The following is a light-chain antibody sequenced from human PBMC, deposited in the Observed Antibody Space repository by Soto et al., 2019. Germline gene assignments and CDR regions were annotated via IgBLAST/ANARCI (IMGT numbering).Light chain of an antibody. J-gene: IGKJ1*01. CDR1: QSISSW. Sequence: DIQMTQSPSTLSASVRDRVTITCRASQSISSWLAWYQQKPGKAPKLLIYKASSLESGVPPRFSGSGSGTSFTLTISSLQPDDFAAYYCQQYNSDSRTCGQGTKVEIK. V-gene: IGKV1-5*03. CDR2: KAS. CDR3: QQYNSDSRT.